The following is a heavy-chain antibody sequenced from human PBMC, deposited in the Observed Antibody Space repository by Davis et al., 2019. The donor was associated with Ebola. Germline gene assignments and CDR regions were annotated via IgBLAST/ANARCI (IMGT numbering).Heavy chain of an antibody. Sequence: MPSETLSLTCTVSGGSISSGGYYWSWIRQHPGKGLEWIGYIYYSGSTYYNPSLKSRVTISVDTSKNQFSLKLSSVTAADTAVYYCARGSAAGVYFDYWGQGTLVTVSS. CDR3: ARGSAAGVYFDY. D-gene: IGHD6-13*01. J-gene: IGHJ4*02. CDR1: GGSISSGGYY. CDR2: IYYSGST. V-gene: IGHV4-61*08.